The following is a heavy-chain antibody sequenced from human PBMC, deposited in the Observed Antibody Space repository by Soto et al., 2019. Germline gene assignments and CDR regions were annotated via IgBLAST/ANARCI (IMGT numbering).Heavy chain of an antibody. J-gene: IGHJ6*02. CDR2: IIPIFGTA. V-gene: IGHV1-69*12. Sequence: QVQLVQSGAEVKKPGSSVKVSCKASGGTFSRYAITWVRQAPGQGLEWMGGIIPIFGTANYAQKFQGRVTITADEYTSTAYMELSSLISEDTSVFYSATTEMGNYYYGLDVWGQGTTVTVSS. CDR3: ATTEMGNYYYGLDV. D-gene: IGHD7-27*01. CDR1: GGTFSRYA.